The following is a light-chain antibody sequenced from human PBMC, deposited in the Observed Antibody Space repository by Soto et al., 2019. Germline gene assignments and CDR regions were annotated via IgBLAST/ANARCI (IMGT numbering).Light chain of an antibody. Sequence: QSVLTQPPSASGTPGQRVTISCSGSSSNIGGNIVNWYQQLPGTAPKLLIFGKDQRPSWVPDRFSGSKSGTSASLAISGLQSEDEANYYCAAWDDSLNGVVFGGGTKLTVL. CDR2: GKD. V-gene: IGLV1-44*01. J-gene: IGLJ2*01. CDR1: SSNIGGNI. CDR3: AAWDDSLNGVV.